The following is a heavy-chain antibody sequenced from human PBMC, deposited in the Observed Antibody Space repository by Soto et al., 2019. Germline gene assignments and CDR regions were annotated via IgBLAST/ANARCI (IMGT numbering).Heavy chain of an antibody. CDR3: ARDLAVGLVDY. J-gene: IGHJ4*02. Sequence: QVQLVQSGAEVKKPGASVKVSCKASGYTFTSYGISWVRQAPGQGLEWMGWISAYNGNTNYAQKLQGRVTMTTDTXXXXXXXXXXSLXXXXXAXYYCARDLAVGLVDYWGQGTLVTVSS. V-gene: IGHV1-18*01. CDR2: ISAYNGNT. D-gene: IGHD6-19*01. CDR1: GYTFTSYG.